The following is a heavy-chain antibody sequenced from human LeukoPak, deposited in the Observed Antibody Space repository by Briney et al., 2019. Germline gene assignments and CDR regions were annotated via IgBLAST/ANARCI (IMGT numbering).Heavy chain of an antibody. D-gene: IGHD2-2*03. V-gene: IGHV1-2*02. CDR2: INPNSGGT. J-gene: IGHJ4*02. Sequence: ASVKVSCKASGYTFTGYYMHWVRQAPGQGLEWMGWINPNSGGTNYAQKFQGRVTMTRDTSISTAYMELSRLRSDDTAVYYCASAIKTMDIVVVPAAMGFDYWGQGTLVTVSS. CDR3: ASAIKTMDIVVVPAAMGFDY. CDR1: GYTFTGYY.